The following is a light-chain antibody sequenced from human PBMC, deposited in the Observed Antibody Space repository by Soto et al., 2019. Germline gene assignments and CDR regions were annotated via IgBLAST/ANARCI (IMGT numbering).Light chain of an antibody. Sequence: IVLTQSPGTLSLSPGERATLSCRASQSVTTQLAWYQQKPGQAPRLIIHGASSRATGVPDRITGSGSGTYFTLSISRLEPEDFAVYYCQQYGGSTRTFGQGTKVEIK. V-gene: IGKV3-20*01. CDR3: QQYGGSTRT. CDR1: QSVTTQ. CDR2: GAS. J-gene: IGKJ1*01.